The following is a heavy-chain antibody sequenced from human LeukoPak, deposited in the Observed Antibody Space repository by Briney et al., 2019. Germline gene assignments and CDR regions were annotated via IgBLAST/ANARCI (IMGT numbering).Heavy chain of an antibody. Sequence: ASVKVSCKASGYTFTGYYMHWVRQAPGQGLEWMGWINPNSSGTNYAQKFQGRVTMTRDTSISTAYMELSRLRSDDTAVYYCARAAMVRGVPGWFDPWGQGTLVTVSS. D-gene: IGHD3-10*01. CDR3: ARAAMVRGVPGWFDP. CDR2: INPNSSGT. V-gene: IGHV1-2*02. J-gene: IGHJ5*02. CDR1: GYTFTGYY.